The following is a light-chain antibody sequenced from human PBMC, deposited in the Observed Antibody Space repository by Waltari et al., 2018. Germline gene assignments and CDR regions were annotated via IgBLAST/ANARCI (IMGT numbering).Light chain of an antibody. CDR2: ENN. V-gene: IGLV1-51*02. CDR3: ETWDSSLNTVI. J-gene: IGLJ2*01. Sequence: QSVLTQPPSVSAAPGQKVTISCSGTIGNNYVSWYHQLPGTAPKLLIYENNKRPAGIPDRFSRSKSGPPATLGITGLQTGDEGDYYCETWDSSLNTVILGEGTKLTVL. CDR1: IGNNY.